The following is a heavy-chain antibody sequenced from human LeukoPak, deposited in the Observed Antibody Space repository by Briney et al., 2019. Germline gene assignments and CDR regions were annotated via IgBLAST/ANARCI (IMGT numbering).Heavy chain of an antibody. J-gene: IGHJ5*02. D-gene: IGHD1-26*01. V-gene: IGHV3-48*03. CDR1: GFTFSSYE. CDR2: ISSSGSTI. CDR3: ASLGIVGVYWFDP. Sequence: PGGSLRLSCEASGFTFSSYEVNWVRQAPGKGLEWVSYISSSGSTIYYADSVKGRFIISRDNAKNSLYMQMHSLRAEDTAVYYCASLGIVGVYWFDPWGQGTLVTVSS.